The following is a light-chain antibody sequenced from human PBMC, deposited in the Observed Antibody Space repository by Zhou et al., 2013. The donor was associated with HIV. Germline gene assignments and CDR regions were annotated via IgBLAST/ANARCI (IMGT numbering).Light chain of an antibody. CDR1: QSITSNF. J-gene: IGKJ2*01. CDR2: GAS. CDR3: QQYGSSPNT. Sequence: EIMLTQSPGTLSLSPGERATLSCRTNQSITSNFLAWYQHKPGQAPRLLIHGASSRATGIPDRFSGSGSGTDFSLTISRLEPEDFAVYYCQQYGSSPNTFGQGTKLEIK. V-gene: IGKV3-20*01.